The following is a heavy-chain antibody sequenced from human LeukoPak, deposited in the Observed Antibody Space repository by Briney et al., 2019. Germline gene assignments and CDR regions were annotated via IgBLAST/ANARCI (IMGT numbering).Heavy chain of an antibody. CDR2: IIPILGIA. Sequence: ASVKVSCKASGGTFSSYTISWVRQAPGRGLEWMGRIIPILGIANYAQKFQGRVTITTDESTSTAYMELSSLRSEDTAVYYCAGSYSSSWHRLGNNWFDPWGQGTLVTVSS. V-gene: IGHV1-69*02. CDR1: GGTFSSYT. J-gene: IGHJ5*02. CDR3: AGSYSSSWHRLGNNWFDP. D-gene: IGHD6-13*01.